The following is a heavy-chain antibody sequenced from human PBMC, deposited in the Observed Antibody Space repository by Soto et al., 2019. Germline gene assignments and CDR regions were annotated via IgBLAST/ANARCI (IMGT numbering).Heavy chain of an antibody. D-gene: IGHD1-7*01. CDR2: IYYSGST. J-gene: IGHJ6*02. CDR3: ARRRTGTIYYYYGMDV. Sequence: KASETLSLTCTVSGGSISSSSYYWGWIRQPPGKGLEWIGSIYYSGSTYYNPSLKSRVTVSVDTSKNQFSLKLSSVTAADTAVYYCARRRTGTIYYYYGMDVWGQGTTVTVSS. V-gene: IGHV4-39*01. CDR1: GGSISSSSYY.